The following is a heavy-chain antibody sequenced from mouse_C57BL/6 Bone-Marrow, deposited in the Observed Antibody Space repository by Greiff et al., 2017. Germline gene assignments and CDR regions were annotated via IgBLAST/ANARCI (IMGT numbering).Heavy chain of an antibody. CDR2: ISDGGSYT. V-gene: IGHV5-4*01. Sequence: EVQLVESGGGLVKPGGSLKLSCAASGFTFSSYAMSWVRQTPEKRLEWVATISDGGSYTYYPDNVKGRFTISRDNAKNNLYLQMSNLKSEDTAMYYCARDGYPMDYWGQGTSGTVSS. D-gene: IGHD1-2*01. CDR3: ARDGYPMDY. J-gene: IGHJ4*01. CDR1: GFTFSSYA.